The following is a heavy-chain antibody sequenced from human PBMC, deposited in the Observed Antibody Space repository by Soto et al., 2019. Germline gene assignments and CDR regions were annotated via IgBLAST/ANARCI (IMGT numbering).Heavy chain of an antibody. J-gene: IGHJ4*02. Sequence: DAQLVESGGGFVQPGRSLRLSCAGSGFIFDDFAIHWVRQAPGKGLEWVSGISWNSDSIGYADSVKGRFTISRDNAKNALHLQMISLRVEDTALYYCTKVGGLYDFWSGPLHFDLWGQGTLVTVSS. CDR3: TKVGGLYDFWSGPLHFDL. CDR1: GFIFDDFA. CDR2: ISWNSDSI. D-gene: IGHD3-3*01. V-gene: IGHV3-9*01.